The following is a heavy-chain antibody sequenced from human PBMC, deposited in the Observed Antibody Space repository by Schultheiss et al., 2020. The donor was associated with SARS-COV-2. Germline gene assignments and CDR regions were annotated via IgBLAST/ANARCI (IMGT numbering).Heavy chain of an antibody. J-gene: IGHJ4*02. V-gene: IGHV3-15*01. CDR1: GFTFSRYG. D-gene: IGHD3-3*01. CDR2: IKTKADGGTT. Sequence: GGSLRLSCAASGFTFSRYGMNWVRQAPGKGLEWIGRIKTKADGGTTDYAAPVKGRFTISRDDSKNTLYLQMNSLKSEDTAVYYCTTQYYDYWGQGTLVTVSS. CDR3: TTQYYDY.